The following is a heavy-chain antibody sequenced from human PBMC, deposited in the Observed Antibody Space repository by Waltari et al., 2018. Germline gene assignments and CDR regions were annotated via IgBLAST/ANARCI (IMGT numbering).Heavy chain of an antibody. J-gene: IGHJ5*02. V-gene: IGHV4-39*01. CDR2: IYYSGST. Sequence: QLQLQESGPGLVKPSETLSLTCTVSGGSISSSSYYWGWIRQPPGKGLEWIGSIYYSGSTYYNRSLKSRVTIAVDTSKNQFSLKLSSVTAADTAVYYCARQWLLRNWFDPWGQGTLVTVSS. CDR3: ARQWLLRNWFDP. CDR1: GGSISSSSYY. D-gene: IGHD3-22*01.